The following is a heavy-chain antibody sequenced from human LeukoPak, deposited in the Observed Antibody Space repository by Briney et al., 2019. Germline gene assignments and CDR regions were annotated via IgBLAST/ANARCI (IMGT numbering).Heavy chain of an antibody. D-gene: IGHD5-24*01. V-gene: IGHV3-30-3*01. CDR1: GFTFSSYP. CDR3: ARDPPVEMATMGVTFYFDF. J-gene: IGHJ4*02. Sequence: GGSLRLSCAASGFTFSSYPMHWVRQAPGKGLEWVAVISYDGSNKYYADSVKGRFTISRDNSKNTLYLQMNSLRAEDTAVYYCARDPPVEMATMGVTFYFDFWGQGTLVTVSS. CDR2: ISYDGSNK.